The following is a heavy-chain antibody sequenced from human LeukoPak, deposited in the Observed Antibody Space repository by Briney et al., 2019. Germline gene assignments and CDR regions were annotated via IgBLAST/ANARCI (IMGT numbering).Heavy chain of an antibody. CDR2: ISGSGGST. J-gene: IGHJ4*02. CDR1: GFTFSSYA. D-gene: IGHD2-15*01. Sequence: HAGGSLRLSCAASGFTFSSYAMSWVRQAPGKGLEWVSAISGSGGSTYYADSVKGRFTISRDNSKNTLYLQMNSLRAEDTAVYYCAKGVAHTPYYFDYWGQGTLVTVSS. V-gene: IGHV3-23*01. CDR3: AKGVAHTPYYFDY.